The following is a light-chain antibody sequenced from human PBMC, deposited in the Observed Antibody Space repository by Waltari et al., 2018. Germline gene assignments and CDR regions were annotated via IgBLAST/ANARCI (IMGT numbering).Light chain of an antibody. V-gene: IGKV3-15*01. CDR3: QQYDVWPPYT. CDR2: GAS. J-gene: IGKJ2*01. CDR1: QSISSN. Sequence: EIVMTQSPATLSVSPGERATLSCRASQSISSNLAWYQQQPGQAPRLLIYGASTRATGIPARFSGSRSGTEFTLTISSLQSEDFALYYCQQYDVWPPYTFGQGTKLEIK.